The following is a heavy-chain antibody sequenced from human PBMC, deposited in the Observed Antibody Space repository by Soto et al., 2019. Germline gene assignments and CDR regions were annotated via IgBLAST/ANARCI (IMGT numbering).Heavy chain of an antibody. V-gene: IGHV3-30*03. CDR1: GFTFSSYG. Sequence: QVQLVESGGGVVQPGRSLRLSCAASGFTFSSYGRHWVRQAPGKGLEWVAVISHEGSNKQYADSVKGRFTISRDNVKNTLSLQMNSLRPEDMAVYYCATDHRGYSYGFSTDYWGQGTLVTVSS. J-gene: IGHJ4*02. D-gene: IGHD5-18*01. CDR3: ATDHRGYSYGFSTDY. CDR2: ISHEGSNK.